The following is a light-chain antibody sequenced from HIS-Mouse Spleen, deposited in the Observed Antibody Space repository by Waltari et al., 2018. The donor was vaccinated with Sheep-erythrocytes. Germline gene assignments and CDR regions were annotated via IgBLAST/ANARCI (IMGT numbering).Light chain of an antibody. CDR2: DVS. CDR3: CSYAGSYNHV. J-gene: IGLJ1*01. CDR1: STDVGGYNY. Sequence: QSALTQPRSVSGSPGQSVTISCTVTSTDVGGYNYVPWYQQHPAKAPKLMIYDVSKRPSGVPDRFSGSKSGNTASLTISGLQAEDEADYYCCSYAGSYNHVFATGTKVTVL. V-gene: IGLV2-11*01.